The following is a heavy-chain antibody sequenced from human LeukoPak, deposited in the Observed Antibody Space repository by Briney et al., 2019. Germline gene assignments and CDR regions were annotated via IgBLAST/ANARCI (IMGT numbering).Heavy chain of an antibody. CDR2: ITGSGGTT. V-gene: IGHV3-23*01. CDR3: ARDRMGAILHFDS. Sequence: PGGTLRLSCAASGFSFSSYGMSWVRQAPGKGLEWISAITGSGGTTYYADSVEGRFTISRDNSKNTLYLQVNSLRAEDTAVYYCARDRMGAILHFDSWGQGTLVTVSS. D-gene: IGHD1-26*01. CDR1: GFSFSSYG. J-gene: IGHJ4*02.